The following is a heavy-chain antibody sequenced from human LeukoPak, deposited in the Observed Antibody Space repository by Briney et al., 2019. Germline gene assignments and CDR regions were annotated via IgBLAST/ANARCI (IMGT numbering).Heavy chain of an antibody. CDR2: ISSVSSTI. D-gene: IGHD3-16*01. J-gene: IGHJ4*02. CDR1: GFTFDNHE. Sequence: GGSLRLSCRASGFTFDNHEMNWVRQAPGKGLEWTSYISSVSSTIYYADSVKGRFTISRDNVKNTLYLQMNSLRIEDTAVYYCARDVPSAWGTLNYWGQGTLVTVSS. V-gene: IGHV3-48*03. CDR3: ARDVPSAWGTLNY.